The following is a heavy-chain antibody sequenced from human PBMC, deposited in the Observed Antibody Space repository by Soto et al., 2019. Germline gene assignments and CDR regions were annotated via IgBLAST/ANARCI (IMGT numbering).Heavy chain of an antibody. J-gene: IGHJ3*02. Sequence: GGSLRLSCAASGFTFSNAWVSWVRQAPGKGLERVGRIKSKTDGGTTDYAAPVKGRFTISRDDSKNTLYLQMNSLKTEDTAVYYCTISFYDFWSGYAFDIWGQGTMVTVSS. V-gene: IGHV3-15*01. CDR3: TISFYDFWSGYAFDI. D-gene: IGHD3-3*01. CDR1: GFTFSNAW. CDR2: IKSKTDGGTT.